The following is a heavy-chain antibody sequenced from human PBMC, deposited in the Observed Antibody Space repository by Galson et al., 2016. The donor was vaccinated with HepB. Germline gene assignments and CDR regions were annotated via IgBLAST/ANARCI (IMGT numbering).Heavy chain of an antibody. J-gene: IGHJ3*02. CDR3: ARGRGYDYWSGYLDGFDI. V-gene: IGHV1-69*13. CDR2: IIPMYGTA. D-gene: IGHD3-3*01. CDR1: TDTFSSYA. Sequence: SVKVSCKASTDTFSSYAISWVRQAPGQGLEWMGGIIPMYGTANYAQKFQGRVTITADESTSTVYMELSSLRSDDTALYYCARGRGYDYWSGYLDGFDIWGQGTMVTVSS.